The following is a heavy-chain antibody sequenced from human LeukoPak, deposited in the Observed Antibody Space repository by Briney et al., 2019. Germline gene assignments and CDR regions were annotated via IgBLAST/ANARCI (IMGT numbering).Heavy chain of an antibody. CDR3: AKPGEGVYGSGSLGPFDI. V-gene: IGHV3-23*01. CDR1: GFTFSSYA. Sequence: GGSLRLSCAASGFTFSSYAMSWVRQAPGKGLEWVSAISGSGGSTYYADSVKGRFTISRDNSKNTLYLQMNSLRAEDTAVYYCAKPGEGVYGSGSLGPFDIWGQGTMVTVSS. J-gene: IGHJ3*02. CDR2: ISGSGGST. D-gene: IGHD3-10*01.